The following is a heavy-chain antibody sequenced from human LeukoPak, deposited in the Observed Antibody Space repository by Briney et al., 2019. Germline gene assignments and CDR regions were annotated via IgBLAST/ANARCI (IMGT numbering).Heavy chain of an antibody. Sequence: PSQTLSLTCAVSGGYISSGGYSWSWIRQPPGKGLEWIGYINHSGSTNYNPSLKSRVTISVDTSKNQFSLKLSSVTAADTAVYYCARSPVVVAAKNDYWGQGTLVTVSS. CDR2: INHSGST. D-gene: IGHD2-15*01. CDR3: ARSPVVVAAKNDY. CDR1: GGYISSGGYS. J-gene: IGHJ4*02. V-gene: IGHV4-30-2*01.